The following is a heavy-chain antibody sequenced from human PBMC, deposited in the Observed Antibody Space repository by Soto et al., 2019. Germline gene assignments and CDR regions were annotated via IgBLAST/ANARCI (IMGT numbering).Heavy chain of an antibody. CDR1: GGSFSGYY. CDR2: INHSGST. Sequence: PSETLSLTCAVYGGSFSGYYWSWIRQPPGKGLEWIGEINHSGSTNYNPSLKSRVTISVDTSKNQFSLKLSSVTAADTAVYYCARGEYYYDSSGYHKNDYWGQGTLVTISS. J-gene: IGHJ4*02. D-gene: IGHD3-22*01. CDR3: ARGEYYYDSSGYHKNDY. V-gene: IGHV4-34*01.